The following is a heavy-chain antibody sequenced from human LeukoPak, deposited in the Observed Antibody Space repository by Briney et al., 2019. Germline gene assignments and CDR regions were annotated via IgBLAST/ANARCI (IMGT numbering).Heavy chain of an antibody. Sequence: SETLSLTCTVSGGSISSYYWSWIRQPAGKGLEWIGRIYTSGSTNYNPSLKSRVTMSVDTSKNQFSLKLTSVTAADTAVYYCARAQLYCRGGSCYPSWFDPWGQGTLVTVSS. CDR2: IYTSGST. D-gene: IGHD2-15*01. V-gene: IGHV4-4*07. J-gene: IGHJ5*02. CDR3: ARAQLYCRGGSCYPSWFDP. CDR1: GGSISSYY.